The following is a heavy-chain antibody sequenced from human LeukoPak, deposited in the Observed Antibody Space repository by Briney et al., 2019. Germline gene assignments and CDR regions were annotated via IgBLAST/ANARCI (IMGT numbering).Heavy chain of an antibody. Sequence: GGSLRLSCAASRFTFSTYWMHWVRQAPGKGLVWVSRINSDGSSTGYADSVKGRFTISRDNAKNSLYLQMNSLRAEDTAVYYCARAAVLRYFDWSGSHYAFDIWGQGTMVTVSS. CDR1: RFTFSTYW. CDR2: INSDGSST. V-gene: IGHV3-74*01. D-gene: IGHD3-9*01. J-gene: IGHJ3*02. CDR3: ARAAVLRYFDWSGSHYAFDI.